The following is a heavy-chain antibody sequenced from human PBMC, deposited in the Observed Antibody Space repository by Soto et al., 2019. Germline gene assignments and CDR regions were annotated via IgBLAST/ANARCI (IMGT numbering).Heavy chain of an antibody. D-gene: IGHD2-2*03. J-gene: IGHJ6*03. CDR2: IWYDGSNK. CDR3: ARGGMDLYYYYYYYMDV. V-gene: IGHV3-33*01. CDR1: GFTFSSYG. Sequence: QVQLVESGGGVVQPGRSLRLSCAASGFTFSSYGMHWVRQAPGKGLEWVAVIWYDGSNKYYADSVKGRFTISRDNSKNTLYRQMNSLRAEDTAVYYCARGGMDLYYYYYYYMDVWGKGTTVTVSS.